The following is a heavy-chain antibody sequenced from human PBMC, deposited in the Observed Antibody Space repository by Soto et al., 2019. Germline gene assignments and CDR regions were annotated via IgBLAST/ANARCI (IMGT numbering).Heavy chain of an antibody. CDR1: GFTFSRYS. D-gene: IGHD3-22*01. J-gene: IGHJ4*02. Sequence: QVQLVESGGGVVQPGRSLRLSCAASGFTFSRYSMHWVRQAPGKGLEWVAAISYDEANESYADSVKGRFTISRDISKNTLFLQMNRLRPEGTAVYFWWRAPFDSIGYFAYWGQGTLVTVSS. V-gene: IGHV3-30-3*01. CDR2: ISYDEANE. CDR3: WRAPFDSIGYFAY.